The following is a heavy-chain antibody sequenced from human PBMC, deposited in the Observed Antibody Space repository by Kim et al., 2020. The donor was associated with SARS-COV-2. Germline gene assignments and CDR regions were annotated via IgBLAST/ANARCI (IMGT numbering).Heavy chain of an antibody. CDR2: FDPEDGET. J-gene: IGHJ5*02. CDR3: ATDQHSSSCFDP. Sequence: ASVKVSCKVSGYTLTELSMHWVRQAPGKGLEWMGGFDPEDGETIYAQKFQGRVTMTEDTSTDTAYMELSSLRSEDTAVYYCATDQHSSSCFDPWGQGTLVTVSS. CDR1: GYTLTELS. D-gene: IGHD6-13*01. V-gene: IGHV1-24*01.